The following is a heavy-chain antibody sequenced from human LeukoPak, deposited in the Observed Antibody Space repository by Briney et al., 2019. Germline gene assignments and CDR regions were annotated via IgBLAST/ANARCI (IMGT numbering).Heavy chain of an antibody. CDR1: GGSFSGYY. V-gene: IGHV4-34*01. Sequence: SETLSLTCAVYGGSFSGYYWSWIRQPPGKGLEWIGEINHSGSTNYNPSLKSRVTISVDTSKNQFSLKLSSVTAADTAVYYCARDPRAARLGGDWYFDLWGRGTLVTVSS. J-gene: IGHJ2*01. CDR3: ARDPRAARLGGDWYFDL. CDR2: INHSGST. D-gene: IGHD6-6*01.